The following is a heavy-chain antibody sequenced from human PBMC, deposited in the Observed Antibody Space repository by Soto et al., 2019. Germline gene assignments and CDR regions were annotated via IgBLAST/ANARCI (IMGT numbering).Heavy chain of an antibody. D-gene: IGHD2-15*01. CDR2: INPNSGGT. J-gene: IGHJ3*02. Sequence: QVQLVQSGAEVKKPGASVKVSCKASGYTFTGYYMHWVRQAPGQGLEWMGWINPNSGGTNYAQKFQGWVNMTRDTSISTAYMELSRLRSDDTAVYYCAMAVGGYCSGGSCFRAAFDIWGQGTMVTVSS. CDR1: GYTFTGYY. V-gene: IGHV1-2*04. CDR3: AMAVGGYCSGGSCFRAAFDI.